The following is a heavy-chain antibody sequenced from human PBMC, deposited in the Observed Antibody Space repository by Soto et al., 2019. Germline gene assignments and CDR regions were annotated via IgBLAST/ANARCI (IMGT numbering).Heavy chain of an antibody. V-gene: IGHV2-5*02. CDR2: IYWDDDM. Sequence: QITLKESGPTLVKPTQTLTLTCTFYGFSLSTYGAGVACIRQHPGKALEWLALIYWDDDMGYSPSLRNRLTVAKDTSKNHVVGTMTNVDPMDTGTYFCGHSGLHSLGDSWGQGIAVTVAS. J-gene: IGHJ4*02. CDR1: GFSLSTYGAG. CDR3: GHSGLHSLGDS. D-gene: IGHD7-27*01.